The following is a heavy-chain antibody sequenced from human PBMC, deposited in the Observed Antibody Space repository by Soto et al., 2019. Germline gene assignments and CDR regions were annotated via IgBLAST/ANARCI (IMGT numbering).Heavy chain of an antibody. D-gene: IGHD5-12*01. CDR1: GGTFSSYA. J-gene: IGHJ5*02. CDR2: IIPIFGTA. Sequence: SVKVSCKASGGTFSSYAISWVRQAPGQGLEWMGGIIPIFGTANYAQKFQGRVTITADESTSTAYMELSSLRSEETAVYYCARIGYSGYDFGWFDPWGQGTLVTVSS. CDR3: ARIGYSGYDFGWFDP. V-gene: IGHV1-69*13.